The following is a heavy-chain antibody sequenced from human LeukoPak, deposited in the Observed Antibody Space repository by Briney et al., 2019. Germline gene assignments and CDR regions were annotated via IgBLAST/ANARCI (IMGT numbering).Heavy chain of an antibody. V-gene: IGHV3-11*05. CDR1: AFTVSDYY. J-gene: IGHJ4*02. CDR3: ARDPGSYYGSGSYYNVAAPPLFDY. CDR2: ISSSGSYT. D-gene: IGHD3-10*01. Sequence: GGSLTLACSASAFTVSDYYMSWIRPAPGKGLEWVLYISSSGSYTNYAASVKGRFTISRDNAKNSLSLQMHNLRAEDTAVYYCARDPGSYYGSGSYYNVAAPPLFDYWGQGTLVTVSS.